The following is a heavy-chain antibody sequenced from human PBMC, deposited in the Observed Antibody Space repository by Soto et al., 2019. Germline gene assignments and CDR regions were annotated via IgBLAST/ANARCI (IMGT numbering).Heavy chain of an antibody. CDR3: AKSHTTSGWYVTTDY. Sequence: LRLSCAASGFTFGDYAMQWVRQAPGKGLEWVSAISWNSGSIDYADSVKGRFTISRDNAKNSLYLQMNSLRAEDTALYYCAKSHTTSGWYVTTDYWGQGTRVTVSS. J-gene: IGHJ4*02. CDR2: ISWNSGSI. CDR1: GFTFGDYA. V-gene: IGHV3-9*01. D-gene: IGHD6-19*01.